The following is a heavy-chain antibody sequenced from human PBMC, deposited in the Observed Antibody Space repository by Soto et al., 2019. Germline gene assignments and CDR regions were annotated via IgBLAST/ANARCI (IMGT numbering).Heavy chain of an antibody. CDR1: GFDFNAYG. CDR2: ISHDGRNT. CDR3: ANAVNIYVRGVPPADV. Sequence: QVQLVESGGGVVQPGRSLRLSCAASGFDFNAYGMHWVRQAPGKGLEWVTVISHDGRNTYYADSAKGRCTISRDNSKNTLYLQINTLRLEDTAVYYWANAVNIYVRGVPPADVWGKGTTVTVSS. J-gene: IGHJ6*04. V-gene: IGHV3-30*18. D-gene: IGHD3-10*01.